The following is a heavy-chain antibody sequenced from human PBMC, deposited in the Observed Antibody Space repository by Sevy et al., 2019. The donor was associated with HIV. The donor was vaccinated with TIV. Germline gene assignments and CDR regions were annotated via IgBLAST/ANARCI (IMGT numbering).Heavy chain of an antibody. CDR2: ISSSGSYI. Sequence: GGSLRLSCVASGFTFRSYTMKWVRQAPGKGLECVSSISSSGSYIYYADSVKGRFTISRDDAKNSLYRQMNTLRAEEAALYYCARVRPYDTRDFDYWGQGTLVTVSS. V-gene: IGHV3-21*01. D-gene: IGHD3-22*01. J-gene: IGHJ4*02. CDR1: GFTFRSYT. CDR3: ARVRPYDTRDFDY.